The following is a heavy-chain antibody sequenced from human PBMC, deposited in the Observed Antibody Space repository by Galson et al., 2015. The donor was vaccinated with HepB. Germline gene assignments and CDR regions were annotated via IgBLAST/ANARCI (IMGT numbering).Heavy chain of an antibody. D-gene: IGHD2-15*01. CDR2: INPSGGST. CDR3: ASGYDRYCSGGSCYVY. J-gene: IGHJ4*02. V-gene: IGHV1-46*01. Sequence: SVKVSCKASGYTFTNYHMHWVRQAPGQGLEWKGIINPSGGSTSYAQKFQGRVTMTRDTSTSTVYMELSSLRSEDTAVYYCASGYDRYCSGGSCYVYWGQGTLVTVSS. CDR1: GYTFTNYH.